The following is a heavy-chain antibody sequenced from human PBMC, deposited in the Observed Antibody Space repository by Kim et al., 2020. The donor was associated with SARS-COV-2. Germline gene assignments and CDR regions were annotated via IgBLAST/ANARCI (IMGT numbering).Heavy chain of an antibody. Sequence: GGSLRLSCAASGFTFNKYAMGWVRQAPGKGLEWVSAIGAVGGSIHYADSVKGRFTISRDNSKNTMYLHMTSLRVEDTAVYYCAKVDRGFVHYYFDHWGQGTLVSVSS. CDR1: GFTFNKYA. D-gene: IGHD3-10*01. J-gene: IGHJ4*02. V-gene: IGHV3-23*01. CDR3: AKVDRGFVHYYFDH. CDR2: IGAVGGSI.